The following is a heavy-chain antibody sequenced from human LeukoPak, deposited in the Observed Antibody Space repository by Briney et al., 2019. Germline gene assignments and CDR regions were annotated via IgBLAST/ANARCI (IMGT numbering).Heavy chain of an antibody. CDR3: ALGYCGGGSCYAREYFQH. D-gene: IGHD2-15*01. CDR2: IYYSGST. CDR1: GGSISSGGYY. Sequence: PSETRSLTCTVSGGSISSGGYYWTWIRQHPGKGLEWIGYIYYSGSTYYNPSLKSRVTISVDTSKNQFSLRLSSVTAADAAVYYCALGYCGGGSCYAREYFQHWGQGTLVTVSS. J-gene: IGHJ1*01. V-gene: IGHV4-31*03.